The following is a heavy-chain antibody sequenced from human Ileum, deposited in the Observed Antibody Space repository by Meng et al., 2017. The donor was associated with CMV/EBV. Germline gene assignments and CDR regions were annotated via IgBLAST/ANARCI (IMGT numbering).Heavy chain of an antibody. D-gene: IGHD5-12*01. CDR3: VGGGSGYMDY. CDR1: GLTFSRWW. Sequence: SCAASGLTFSRWWMHWVRQAPGKGLVWVSRIKTDGSYTTHADSVKGRFTISRDNAKNTLYLQMNSLRVEDTAVYYCVGGGSGYMDYWGQGTLVTVSS. V-gene: IGHV3-74*03. J-gene: IGHJ4*02. CDR2: IKTDGSYT.